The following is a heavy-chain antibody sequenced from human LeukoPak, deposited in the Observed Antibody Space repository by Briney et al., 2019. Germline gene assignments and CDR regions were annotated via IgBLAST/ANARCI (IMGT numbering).Heavy chain of an antibody. D-gene: IGHD2-15*01. J-gene: IGHJ4*02. CDR1: GFTFSSYS. V-gene: IGHV3-21*01. Sequence: PGGSLRLSCAASGFTFSSYSMNWVRQAPGKGLEWVSSISSSSSYIYYADSVKGRFTISRDNSKNTLYLQMNSLRAEDAAVYYCARGMRYCSGGSCFPSDYWGQGTLVTVSS. CDR2: ISSSSSYI. CDR3: ARGMRYCSGGSCFPSDY.